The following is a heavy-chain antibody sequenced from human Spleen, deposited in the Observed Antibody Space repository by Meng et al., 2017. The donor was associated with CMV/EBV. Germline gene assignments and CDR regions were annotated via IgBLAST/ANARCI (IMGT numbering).Heavy chain of an antibody. Sequence: SETLSLTCAISGDSVSSNSAAWNWIRQSPSRGLEWLGRTYYRSKWYNDYAVSVKSRITINPDTSKNQFSLQLNSVTPEDTAVYYCARGPTSITIFGMVIKASGRAKGYGMDVWGQGTTVTVSS. CDR3: ARGPTSITIFGMVIKASGRAKGYGMDV. CDR1: GDSVSSNSAA. D-gene: IGHD3-3*01. CDR2: TYYRSKWYN. J-gene: IGHJ6*02. V-gene: IGHV6-1*01.